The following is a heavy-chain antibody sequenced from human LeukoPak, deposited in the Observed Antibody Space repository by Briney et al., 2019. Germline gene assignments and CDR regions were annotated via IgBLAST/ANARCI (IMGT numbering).Heavy chain of an antibody. CDR3: ARSGGSSSSSSGLYYYYGMDV. CDR2: ISYDGRNK. V-gene: IGHV3-30*04. CDR1: GFTFSSYA. J-gene: IGHJ6*02. D-gene: IGHD6-13*01. Sequence: GRSLRLSCAASGFTFSSYAMHWVRQAPGKGLEWVAVISYDGRNKDYVDSAKGRFTISRDNSKNTLYLQMNSLRAEDTAVYYCARSGGSSSSSSGLYYYYGMDVWGQGTTVTVSS.